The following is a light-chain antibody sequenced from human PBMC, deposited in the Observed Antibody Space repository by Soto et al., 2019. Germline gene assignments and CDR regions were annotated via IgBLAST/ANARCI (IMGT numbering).Light chain of an antibody. V-gene: IGKV1-39*01. CDR1: QSINSY. CDR3: QQTYDTPG. Sequence: DIQMTQSPSSLSASVGDRVSITCRASQSINSYLNWYQQKPGKAPKLLIFAASSLQSGVPSRFSGSGSGTDVTLTISSLQPEDFATYYCQQTYDTPGFGQGTTVEIK. J-gene: IGKJ1*01. CDR2: AAS.